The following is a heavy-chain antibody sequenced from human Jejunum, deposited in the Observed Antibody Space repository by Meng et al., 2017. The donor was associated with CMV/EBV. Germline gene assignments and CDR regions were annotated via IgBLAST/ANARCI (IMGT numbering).Heavy chain of an antibody. CDR3: AAEVAVRNYFSYGMDV. J-gene: IGHJ6*02. CDR1: GLSVNSNF. CDR2: GYSAGMT. V-gene: IGHV3-66*02. D-gene: IGHD3-10*01. Sequence: GLSVNSNFMTWVRQAPGKGLEWVAVGYSAGMTYSADSVKGRFTISRDSSKNTMFLQMDGLRLEDTAKYYCAAEVAVRNYFSYGMDVWGQGTTVTVSS.